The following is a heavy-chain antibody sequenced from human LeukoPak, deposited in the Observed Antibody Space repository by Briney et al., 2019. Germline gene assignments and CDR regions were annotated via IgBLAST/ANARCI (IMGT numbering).Heavy chain of an antibody. J-gene: IGHJ3*02. CDR1: GFTFSSYG. V-gene: IGHV3-30*18. CDR3: AKDRATVVTPDDAFDI. Sequence: GGSLRLSCAASGFTFSSYGMQWVRRAPGKGLEWVAVISYDGSNKYYADSVKGRFTISRDNSKNTLYLQVSSLRAEDTAVYYCAKDRATVVTPDDAFDIWGQGTMVTVSS. CDR2: ISYDGSNK. D-gene: IGHD4-23*01.